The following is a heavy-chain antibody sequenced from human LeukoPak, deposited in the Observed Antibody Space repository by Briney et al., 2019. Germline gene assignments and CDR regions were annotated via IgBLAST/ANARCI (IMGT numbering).Heavy chain of an antibody. D-gene: IGHD3-22*01. CDR1: GYSISSGYY. J-gene: IGHJ4*02. CDR3: ARYLVVIMGEIDY. V-gene: IGHV4-38-2*02. CDR2: IYHSGST. Sequence: SETLSLTCTVSGYSISSGYYWGWIRQPPGKGLEWIGSIYHSGSTYYNPSLKSRVTISVDTSKNQFSLKLSSVTAADTAVYYCARYLVVIMGEIDYWGQGTLVTVSS.